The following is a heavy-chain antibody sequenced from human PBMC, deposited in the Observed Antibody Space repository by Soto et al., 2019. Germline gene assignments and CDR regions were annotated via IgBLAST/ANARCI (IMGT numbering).Heavy chain of an antibody. V-gene: IGHV3-23*01. Sequence: LRLSCLASGFTFSDFAMTWVRHVPGRGLEWVASLDGAGGSTYYAESVRGRFSISRDNSQNTLFLQMKRLTVDDTAIYYCAAPRDEYGSGVSWFTYGMDIWGQGTTVTVSS. CDR3: AAPRDEYGSGVSWFTYGMDI. CDR2: LDGAGGST. J-gene: IGHJ6*02. D-gene: IGHD3-10*01. CDR1: GFTFSDFA.